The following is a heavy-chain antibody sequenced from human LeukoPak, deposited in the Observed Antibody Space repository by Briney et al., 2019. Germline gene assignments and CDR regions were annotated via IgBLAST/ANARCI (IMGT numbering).Heavy chain of an antibody. CDR1: GFTFSSYS. Sequence: GGSLRLSCAAPGFTFSSYSMNWVRQAPGKGLEWVSSISSSSSYIYYADSVKGRFTISRDNAKNSLYLQMNSLRAEDTAVYYCARGLNWNYGWFDPWGQGTLVTVSS. V-gene: IGHV3-21*01. D-gene: IGHD1-7*01. CDR2: ISSSSSYI. J-gene: IGHJ5*02. CDR3: ARGLNWNYGWFDP.